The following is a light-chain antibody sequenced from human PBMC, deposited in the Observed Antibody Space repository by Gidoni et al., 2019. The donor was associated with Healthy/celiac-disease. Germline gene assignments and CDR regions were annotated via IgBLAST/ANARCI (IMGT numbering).Light chain of an antibody. CDR3: SSYTSSSTLYV. V-gene: IGLV2-14*01. J-gene: IGLJ1*01. Sequence: QPALTQPAPVSGSPGQPITISCTGTSSDVGGYNYVSWYHQHPGKAPKLMIYDVSNRPSGVSNRFSGSKSGNTASLTISGLQAEDEADYYCSSYTSSSTLYVFGTGTKVTVL. CDR1: SSDVGGYNY. CDR2: DVS.